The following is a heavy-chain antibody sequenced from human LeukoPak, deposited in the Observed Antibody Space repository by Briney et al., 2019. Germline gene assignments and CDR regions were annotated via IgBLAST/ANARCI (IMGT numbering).Heavy chain of an antibody. CDR1: GFSVSSNY. Sequence: PGGSLRLSCAASGFSVSSNYMNWVRQAPGKGLEWVSVVFAGGSTYSADSVKGRFTFSRDNSKNTLYLQMNSLRADDTAVYYCARGFNGGFDPWGQGTLVTVS. D-gene: IGHD3-10*01. CDR2: VFAGGST. J-gene: IGHJ5*02. CDR3: ARGFNGGFDP. V-gene: IGHV3-53*01.